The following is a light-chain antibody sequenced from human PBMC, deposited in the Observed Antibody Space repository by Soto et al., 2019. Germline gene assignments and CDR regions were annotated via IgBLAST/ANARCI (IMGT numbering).Light chain of an antibody. J-gene: IGKJ2*01. CDR3: QQYNNWPYT. Sequence: EIVMTQYTATLSVSPGERATLSCRASQSVSSNLAWYQQKPGQAPRLLIYGASTRATGIPGRFSGSGSGTEFSPTISSLQSEDFAVYYCQQYNNWPYTCGQGTKLEIK. CDR2: GAS. CDR1: QSVSSN. V-gene: IGKV3-15*01.